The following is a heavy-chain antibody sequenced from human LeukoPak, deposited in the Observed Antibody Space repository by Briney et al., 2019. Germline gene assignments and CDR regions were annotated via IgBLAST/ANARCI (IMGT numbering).Heavy chain of an antibody. CDR1: GGSIRSSYYY. CDR2: IYYSGST. J-gene: IGHJ3*02. CDR3: ARRDGSYDAFDI. D-gene: IGHD5-24*01. V-gene: IGHV4-39*01. Sequence: SETLSLTCTVSGGSIRSSYYYWGWIRQPPGKGLEWIGSIYYSGSTYYNPSLKSRVTISVDTSKNQFSLKLSSVTAADTAVYYCARRDGSYDAFDIWGQGTMVTVSS.